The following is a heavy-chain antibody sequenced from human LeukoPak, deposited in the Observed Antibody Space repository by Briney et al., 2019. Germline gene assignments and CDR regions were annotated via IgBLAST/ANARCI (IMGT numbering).Heavy chain of an antibody. CDR1: GFTFSSYS. D-gene: IGHD4-23*01. CDR3: ARDRTQGYGGNSDH. V-gene: IGHV3-48*01. Sequence: QAGGSLRLSCAASGFTFSSYSMNWVRQAPGKGLEWVSYITSSSGTIYYADSVKGRFTISRDNAKNSLYLQMNSLRAEDTAVYYCARDRTQGYGGNSDHWGQGTLVTVSS. CDR2: ITSSSGTI. J-gene: IGHJ5*02.